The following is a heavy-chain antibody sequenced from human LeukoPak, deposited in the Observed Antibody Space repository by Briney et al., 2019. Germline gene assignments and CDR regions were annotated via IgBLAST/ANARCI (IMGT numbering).Heavy chain of an antibody. V-gene: IGHV4-61*02. CDR1: GGSISSGSYY. Sequence: SQTLSLTCTVSGGSISSGSYYWSWIRQPAGKGLEWIGRIYTSGSTNYNPSLKSRVTISVDTSKNQFSLKLSSVTAADTAVYYCARTYGDYRFDYWGQGTLVTVSS. CDR2: IYTSGST. D-gene: IGHD4-17*01. J-gene: IGHJ4*02. CDR3: ARTYGDYRFDY.